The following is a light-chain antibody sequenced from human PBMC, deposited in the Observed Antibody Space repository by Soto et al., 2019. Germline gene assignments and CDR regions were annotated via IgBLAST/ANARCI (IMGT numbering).Light chain of an antibody. J-gene: IGLJ2*01. CDR2: EVS. CDR1: SSDVGAYNY. Sequence: QSALTQPRSVSGSPGQSVTISCTGSSSDVGAYNYVSWYQHNPGKAPKLMIYEVSNRPSGVSNRFSGSKSGNTASLTISGLQAEDEADYYCSSYTSSSTRVFGGGTKLTVL. V-gene: IGLV2-14*01. CDR3: SSYTSSSTRV.